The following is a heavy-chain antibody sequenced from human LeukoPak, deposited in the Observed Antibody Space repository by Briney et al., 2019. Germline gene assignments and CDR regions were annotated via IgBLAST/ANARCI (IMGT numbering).Heavy chain of an antibody. CDR1: GYTFTSYG. CDR3: ASNRVVVPAADQGAFDI. D-gene: IGHD2-2*01. J-gene: IGHJ3*02. V-gene: IGHV1-18*01. Sequence: GASVKVSCKASGYTFTSYGISWVRQAPGQGLEWMGWISAYNGNTNYAQKLQGRVTMTTDTSTSTAYMELRSLRSDDTAVYYCASNRVVVPAADQGAFDIWGQGTMVTVSS. CDR2: ISAYNGNT.